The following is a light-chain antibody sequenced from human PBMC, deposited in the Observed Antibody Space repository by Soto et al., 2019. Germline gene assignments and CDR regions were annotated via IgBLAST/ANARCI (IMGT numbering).Light chain of an antibody. CDR1: SSDVGAYNF. J-gene: IGLJ3*02. CDR2: DVS. Sequence: QSVLTQPASVSGSPGQSITISCTGTSSDVGAYNFVSWYQQHPGKAPNLAIYDVSYRPSGISNRFSGSKSGNTASLTISGLQADDEADYYCSSYTGTTRVFGGGTKLTVL. CDR3: SSYTGTTRV. V-gene: IGLV2-14*03.